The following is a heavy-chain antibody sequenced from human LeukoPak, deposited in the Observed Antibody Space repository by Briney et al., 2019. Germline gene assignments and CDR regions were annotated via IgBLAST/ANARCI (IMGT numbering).Heavy chain of an antibody. CDR2: INPNSGGT. Sequence: ASVKVSCKASGYTFTGYYMHWVRQAPGQGLEWMGRINPNSGGTNYAQKFQGRVTMTRDTSISTAYMELSRLRSDDTAVYYCARVSNGYGGIDYWGQGTLVTVSS. CDR3: ARVSNGYGGIDY. J-gene: IGHJ4*02. CDR1: GYTFTGYY. D-gene: IGHD4-23*01. V-gene: IGHV1-2*06.